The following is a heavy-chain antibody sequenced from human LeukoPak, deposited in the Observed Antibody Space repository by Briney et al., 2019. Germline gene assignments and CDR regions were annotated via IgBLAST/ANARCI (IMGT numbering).Heavy chain of an antibody. CDR2: INNNGGYT. J-gene: IGHJ4*02. D-gene: IGHD3-22*01. V-gene: IGHV3-64*01. Sequence: PGGSLRLSCAASGFSFSSSAMHWVRQAPGKGLEYVSAINNNGGYTYYANSMKGRFTISRDNSKNTLYLQMGSLRTEDTAVYYCAGASPDGFYDSWGQGTLVTVSS. CDR3: AGASPDGFYDS. CDR1: GFSFSSSA.